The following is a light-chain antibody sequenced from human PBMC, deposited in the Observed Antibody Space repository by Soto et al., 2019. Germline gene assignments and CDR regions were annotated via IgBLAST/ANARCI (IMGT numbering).Light chain of an antibody. V-gene: IGLV2-14*01. Sequence: QSALTQPASVSGSPGQSITISCTGTSSDVGNYIFVSWYRQHPGKAPKLMIYDINNRPSGVSNRFSGSKSGNTASLTVSGLQAEDEADYYCISYAGTAYVFGTGTKVTVL. CDR1: SSDVGNYIF. J-gene: IGLJ1*01. CDR3: ISYAGTAYV. CDR2: DIN.